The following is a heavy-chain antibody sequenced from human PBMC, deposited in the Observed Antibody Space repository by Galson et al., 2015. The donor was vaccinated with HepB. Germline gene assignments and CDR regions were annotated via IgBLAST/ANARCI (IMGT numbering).Heavy chain of an antibody. CDR3: ARQVVPGAFDI. CDR1: GYTFTSYD. V-gene: IGHV1-8*01. J-gene: IGHJ3*02. Sequence: SVKVSCKASGYTFTSYDINWVRQATGQGLEWMGWMNPNNGNTGYAQKLQGRVTMTTDTSTSTAYMELRSLRSDDTAVYYCARQVVPGAFDIWGQGTMVTVSS. CDR2: MNPNNGNT. D-gene: IGHD6-13*01.